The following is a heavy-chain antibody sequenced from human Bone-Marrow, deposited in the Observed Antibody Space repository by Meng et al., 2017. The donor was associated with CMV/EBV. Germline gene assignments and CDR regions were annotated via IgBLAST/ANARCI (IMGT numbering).Heavy chain of an antibody. V-gene: IGHV4-39*07. CDR2: IYYSGST. CDR3: ARGRGYDLYYGMDV. J-gene: IGHJ6*02. Sequence: TLSLTCTVSGDSISGSTFYWGWIRQPPGKGLEWIGSIYYSGSTYYNPSLKSRVTISVDTSKNQFSLNLSSATAADTAVNYCARGRGYDLYYGMDVWGQGTTVTVSS. CDR1: GDSISGSTFY. D-gene: IGHD5-12*01.